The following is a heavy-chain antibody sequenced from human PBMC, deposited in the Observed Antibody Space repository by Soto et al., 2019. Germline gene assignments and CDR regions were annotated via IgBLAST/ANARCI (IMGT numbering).Heavy chain of an antibody. V-gene: IGHV3-30*18. CDR2: ISHDGNSH. Sequence: QVHLVESGGGVVQPGRSLRLSCEGSGFSFSNYGIHWVRQAPGKGLEWVAVISHDGNSHHLADSVRGRFTISRDNSKNSVFLHMTSLRREDSAVYHCVKAQERSDQYFAVVITAFDFWGQGTMVTVSS. CDR3: VKAQERSDQYFAVVITAFDF. J-gene: IGHJ3*01. CDR1: GFSFSNYG. D-gene: IGHD3-22*01.